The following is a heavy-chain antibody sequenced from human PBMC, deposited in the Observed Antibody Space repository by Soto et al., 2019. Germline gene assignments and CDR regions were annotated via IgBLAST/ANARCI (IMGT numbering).Heavy chain of an antibody. V-gene: IGHV4-39*02. J-gene: IGHJ5*02. CDR1: GGYISSSSYF. CDR2: IDFRGTT. CDR3: SRRAPEGFDP. Sequence: SETLSLTCTVSGGYISSSSYFWAWIRRPAGKGLEWIGSIDFRGTTYTNPSLESRVTISVDTSKNHFSLKLDSVTAADTALYYCSRRAPEGFDPWGRGTLVTVSS.